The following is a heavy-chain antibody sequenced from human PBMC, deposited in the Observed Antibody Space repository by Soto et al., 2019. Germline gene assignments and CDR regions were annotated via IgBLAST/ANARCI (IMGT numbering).Heavy chain of an antibody. Sequence: QVQLVESGGGVVQPGRSLRLSCAASGFTFSNYGMLWVREAPGKGLEWVAVIWYDGSNKDYADSVKGRFTISRDNSNNTLYLQMNSLRAEDTAVYYCAKSRGERRWEHLDYWGQGTLVTVSS. V-gene: IGHV3-33*03. CDR1: GFTFSNYG. CDR3: AKSRGERRWEHLDY. CDR2: IWYDGSNK. D-gene: IGHD1-26*01. J-gene: IGHJ4*02.